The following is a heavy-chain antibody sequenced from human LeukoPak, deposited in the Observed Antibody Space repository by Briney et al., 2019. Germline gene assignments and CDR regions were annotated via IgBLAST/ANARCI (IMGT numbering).Heavy chain of an antibody. CDR2: IYHSGST. Sequence: SETLSLTCTVSGGSISSYSWSWIRQPPGKGLEWIGYIYHSGSTYYNPSLKSRVTISVDRSKNQFSLKLSSVTAADTAVYYCARASSGYLAFDIWGQGTMVTVSS. D-gene: IGHD3-22*01. V-gene: IGHV4-30-2*01. CDR1: GGSISSYS. J-gene: IGHJ3*02. CDR3: ARASSGYLAFDI.